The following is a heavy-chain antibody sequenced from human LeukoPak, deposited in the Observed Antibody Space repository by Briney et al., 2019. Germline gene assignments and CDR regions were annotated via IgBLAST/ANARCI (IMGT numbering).Heavy chain of an antibody. CDR3: AKGSGSSCYSPCDY. J-gene: IGHJ4*02. Sequence: GGSLRLSCAASGLTFRNYAMSWVRQAPGKGLEWVSVICANDGNTYYADAVKGRFTISRDNSKDTLYLQMDSLRAEDTAVYYCAKGSGSSCYSPCDYWGQGILVSVSS. D-gene: IGHD2-15*01. CDR1: GLTFRNYA. V-gene: IGHV3-23*01. CDR2: ICANDGNT.